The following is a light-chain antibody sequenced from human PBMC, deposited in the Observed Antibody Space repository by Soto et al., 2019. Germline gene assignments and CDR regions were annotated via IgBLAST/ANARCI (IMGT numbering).Light chain of an antibody. J-gene: IGKJ1*01. Sequence: EIVLTQSPGTLSLSPGERATLSCRASQSVSSSYLAWYQQKPGQAPRLLIYGASSRATGIPDRFSGSGSGNDFTLTISRMEPEDFAVYHCQQYGSSGWTFGQGTKVEIK. CDR1: QSVSSSY. V-gene: IGKV3-20*01. CDR2: GAS. CDR3: QQYGSSGWT.